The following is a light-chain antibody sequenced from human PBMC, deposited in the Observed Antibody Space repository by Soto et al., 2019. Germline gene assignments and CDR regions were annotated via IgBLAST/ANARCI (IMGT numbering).Light chain of an antibody. J-gene: IGLJ2*01. CDR2: AVT. V-gene: IGLV2-8*01. Sequence: QSVLTQPPSASGSPGQSVAISCTGTSSDVGGQNYVSWYQQHPGKAPKLIIYAVTERPSGVPDRFSGSKSGNTASLTVSGLQTEDETQYYCAAWDDSLNVLVFGGGTKLTVL. CDR1: SSDVGGQNY. CDR3: AAWDDSLNVLV.